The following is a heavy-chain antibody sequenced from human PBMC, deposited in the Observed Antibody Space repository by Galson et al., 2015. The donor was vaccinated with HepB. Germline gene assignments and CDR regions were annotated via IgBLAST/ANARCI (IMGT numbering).Heavy chain of an antibody. V-gene: IGHV3-66*01. D-gene: IGHD3-10*01. CDR2: IYSGGST. CDR3: ARDRGDLGWGAALDI. Sequence: LRLSCAASGFTVSSNYMSWVRQAPGKGLEWVSVIYSGGSTYYADSVKGRFTISRDNSKNTLYLQMNGLRAEDTAVYYCARDRGDLGWGAALDIWGQGTIVTVSS. CDR1: GFTVSSNY. J-gene: IGHJ3*02.